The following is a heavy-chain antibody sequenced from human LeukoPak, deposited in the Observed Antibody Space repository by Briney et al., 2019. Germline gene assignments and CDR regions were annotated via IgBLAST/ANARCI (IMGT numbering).Heavy chain of an antibody. CDR1: GFTVSSNY. D-gene: IGHD2-15*01. V-gene: IGHV3-66*01. CDR3: AKDSVGDCTGGSCFSSLSYLDY. Sequence: PGGSLRLSCAASGFTVSSNYMSWVRQAPGKGLEWVSVIYSGGSTYYADSVKGRFTISRDNSKTTLYLQMNSLRPADTGIYYCAKDSVGDCTGGSCFSSLSYLDYWGQGTLVTVSS. J-gene: IGHJ4*02. CDR2: IYSGGST.